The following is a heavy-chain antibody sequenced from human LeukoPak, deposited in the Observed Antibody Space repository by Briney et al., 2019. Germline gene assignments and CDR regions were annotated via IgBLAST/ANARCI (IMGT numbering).Heavy chain of an antibody. J-gene: IGHJ6*03. V-gene: IGHV4-59*01. CDR3: ARDTYSYDSSAYYYYYMDV. CDR2: IYYNGNA. CDR1: GGSISSYY. D-gene: IGHD3-22*01. Sequence: SETLSLTCTVSGGSISSYYWSWIRQAPGKGLEWIGYIYYNGNANYNPSLRSRVTLSVDTSNNQFSLKLSSVTAADTAVYYCARDTYSYDSSAYYYYYMDVWGKGTTVTASS.